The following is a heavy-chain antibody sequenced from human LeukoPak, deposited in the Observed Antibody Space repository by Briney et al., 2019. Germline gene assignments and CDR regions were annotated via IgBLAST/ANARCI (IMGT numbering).Heavy chain of an antibody. Sequence: SETLSLTCAVYGGSFSGYYWSWIRQPPGKGLEWIGSIYYSGGTYYDPSLKSRVTISVDTSKNQFSLKLSSVTAADTAVYYCARDQSIAARAVDYWGQGTLATVSS. V-gene: IGHV4-34*01. D-gene: IGHD6-6*01. J-gene: IGHJ4*02. CDR3: ARDQSIAARAVDY. CDR1: GGSFSGYY. CDR2: IYYSGGT.